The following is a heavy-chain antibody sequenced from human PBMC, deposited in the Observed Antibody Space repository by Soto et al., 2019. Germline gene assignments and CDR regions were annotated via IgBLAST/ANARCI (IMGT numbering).Heavy chain of an antibody. V-gene: IGHV2-5*01. Sequence: SGPTLVNPTQTLTLTCSFSGFSFSTSGVGVGWVRQPQGKALGWLALIYWSGDEHYRPSLKSRLTITKDTSKNQVFLIMTNMDPVDTATYYCARGLATLPVFAFDVWGQGTTVTVSS. CDR1: GFSFSTSGVG. CDR3: ARGLATLPVFAFDV. D-gene: IGHD6-6*01. J-gene: IGHJ3*01. CDR2: IYWSGDE.